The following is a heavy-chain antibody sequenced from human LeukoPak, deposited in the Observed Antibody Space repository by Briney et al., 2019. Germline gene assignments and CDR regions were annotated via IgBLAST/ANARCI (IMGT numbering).Heavy chain of an antibody. CDR3: AKGREYSYAYDY. V-gene: IGHV3-64D*06. Sequence: GGSLRLSCSASGFTFSSYAMHWVRQALGKGLEYVSAITSNGGGTYYEDSVKGRFTISRDNSKNTVFLQMSSLRAEDTAVYYCAKGREYSYAYDYWGQGTLVTVSS. CDR2: ITSNGGGT. J-gene: IGHJ4*02. CDR1: GFTFSSYA. D-gene: IGHD5-18*01.